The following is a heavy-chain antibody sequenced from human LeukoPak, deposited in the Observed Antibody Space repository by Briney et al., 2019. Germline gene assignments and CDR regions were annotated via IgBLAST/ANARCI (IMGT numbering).Heavy chain of an antibody. CDR1: GFTFTSDA. D-gene: IGHD4-17*01. Sequence: GGSLRLSCSASGFTFTSDAMHWVRQAPGKGLEWVSVMYSGGSTNYADSVKGRFTISRDNSKNTLYLQMNSLRVEDTAVYYCARGLYGHWGQGTLVTVSS. V-gene: IGHV3-53*01. CDR2: MYSGGST. J-gene: IGHJ4*02. CDR3: ARGLYGH.